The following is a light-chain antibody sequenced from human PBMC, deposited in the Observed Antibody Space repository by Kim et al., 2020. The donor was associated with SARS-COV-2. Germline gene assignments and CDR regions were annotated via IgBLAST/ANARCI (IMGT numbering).Light chain of an antibody. J-gene: IGKJ5*01. V-gene: IGKV3-11*01. CDR1: QSVSSN. CDR3: QQRSSWPIT. Sequence: EIVLTQSPATLSLSPGERATLSCRASQSVSSNLASCQQKPGQAPRLLIYDASNRTTSIPARFSGSGAGTAFTITIISLEPEDFAVYYCQQRSSWPITFGQGTRLEIK. CDR2: DAS.